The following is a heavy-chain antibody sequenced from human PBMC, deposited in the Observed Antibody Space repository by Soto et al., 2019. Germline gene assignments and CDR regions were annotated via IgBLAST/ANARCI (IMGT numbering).Heavy chain of an antibody. Sequence: PGGSLRLSCAASGFTFSSYAMHWVRQAPGKGLEYVSAISSSGGSTYYADSVKGRFTISRDNSKNTLYLQMNSLRAEDTAVYYCAKDHEKQWLVPNWFDPWGQGTLVTVSS. D-gene: IGHD6-19*01. CDR2: ISSSGGST. CDR3: AKDHEKQWLVPNWFDP. J-gene: IGHJ5*02. V-gene: IGHV3-64*04. CDR1: GFTFSSYA.